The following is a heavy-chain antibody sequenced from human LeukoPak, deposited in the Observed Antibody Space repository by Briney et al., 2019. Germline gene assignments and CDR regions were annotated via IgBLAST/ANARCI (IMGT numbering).Heavy chain of an antibody. Sequence: GGSLRLSCAASGFTFSSYSMNWVRQAPGNGLEWVSYISSSSSTIYYADSVKGRFTISRDNAKNSLYLQMNSLRAEDTAVYYRARGRPIWSDNHNWFDPWGQGTLVTVSS. CDR3: ARGRPIWSDNHNWFDP. J-gene: IGHJ5*02. CDR1: GFTFSSYS. V-gene: IGHV3-48*04. CDR2: ISSSSSTI. D-gene: IGHD3-3*01.